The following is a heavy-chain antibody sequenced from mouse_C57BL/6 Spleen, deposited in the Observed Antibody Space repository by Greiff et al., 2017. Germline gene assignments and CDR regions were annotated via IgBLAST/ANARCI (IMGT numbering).Heavy chain of an antibody. CDR1: GYTFTSYG. Sequence: VQLQQSGAELARPGASVKLSCKASGYTFTSYGISWVKQRTGQGLEWIGEIYPRSGNTYYNEKFKGKATLTADKSSSTAYMELRSLTAEDSAVYFCARYYGSSYETGLAYWGQGTLVTVSA. J-gene: IGHJ3*01. CDR2: IYPRSGNT. D-gene: IGHD1-1*01. V-gene: IGHV1-81*01. CDR3: ARYYGSSYETGLAY.